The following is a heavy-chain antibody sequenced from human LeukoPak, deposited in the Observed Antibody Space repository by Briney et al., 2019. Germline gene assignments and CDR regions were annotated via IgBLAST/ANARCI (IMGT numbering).Heavy chain of an antibody. CDR3: ARAGVPAAMGVGAFDI. D-gene: IGHD2-2*01. J-gene: IGHJ3*02. CDR1: GYTFTDYY. V-gene: IGHV1-2*02. CDR2: INPNSGDT. Sequence: ASVKVSCKTSGYTFTDYYMHWVRQAPGQGLEWVGWINPNSGDTNYAQRFQGRVTMTRDTSISTAYMELSSLRSEDTAVYYCARAGVPAAMGVGAFDIWGQGTMVTVSS.